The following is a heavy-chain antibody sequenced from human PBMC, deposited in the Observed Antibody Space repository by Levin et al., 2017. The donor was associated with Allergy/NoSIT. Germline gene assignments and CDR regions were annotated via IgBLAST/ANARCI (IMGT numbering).Heavy chain of an antibody. CDR1: GFTFRNYA. V-gene: IGHV3-23*01. J-gene: IGHJ4*02. Sequence: GGSLRLSCAASGFTFRNYAMAWVRQASGRGLEWVSTINDNGADTYYADPVRGRFTISKDISKSTLFLQMDTLRVEDTAVYYCVKAGTGTRNTYDYWGQGAQVTVSS. CDR2: INDNGADT. CDR3: VKAGTGTRNTYDY. D-gene: IGHD1-14*01.